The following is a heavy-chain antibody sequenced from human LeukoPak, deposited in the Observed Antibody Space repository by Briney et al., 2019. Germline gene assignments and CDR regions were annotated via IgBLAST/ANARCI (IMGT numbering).Heavy chain of an antibody. CDR3: ARDLSIAAAEDYYYYGMDV. CDR2: IYYSGST. Sequence: PSETLSLTCTVSGASISSYYWSWIRQPPGKGLEWLGHIYYSGSTNYNPSLKSRVTISVDTSKNQFSLKLSSVTAADTAVYYCARDLSIAAAEDYYYYGMDVWGKGTTVTVSS. J-gene: IGHJ6*04. D-gene: IGHD6-13*01. V-gene: IGHV4-59*01. CDR1: GASISSYY.